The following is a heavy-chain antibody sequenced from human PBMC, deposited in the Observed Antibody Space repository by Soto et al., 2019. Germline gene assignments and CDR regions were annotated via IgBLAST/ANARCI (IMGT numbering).Heavy chain of an antibody. V-gene: IGHV1-18*01. D-gene: IGHD2-8*01. CDR2: ISAYNGNT. CDR3: ARDDCTNGVCHGSFDY. Sequence: ASVKVSCKASGYTFTSYGISWVRQAPGQGLEWMGWISAYNGNTNYAQKLQGRVTMTTDTSTSTAYMELRSLRSDDTAVYYCARDDCTNGVCHGSFDYWGQGTLVTVSS. CDR1: GYTFTSYG. J-gene: IGHJ4*02.